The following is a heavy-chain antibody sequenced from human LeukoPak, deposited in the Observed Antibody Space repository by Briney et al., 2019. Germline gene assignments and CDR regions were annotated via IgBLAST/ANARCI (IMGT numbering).Heavy chain of an antibody. D-gene: IGHD6-13*01. CDR2: ISVNGGAM. J-gene: IGHJ4*02. V-gene: IGHV3-11*01. CDR3: ARGPRILAAGSYYFDY. Sequence: TPGGSLRLSCAASGFSFKDYYFSWIRQAPGKGLEWVSFISVNGGAMYYADFVKGRFTISRDNAKSLLYLEMNSLRVEDTAVYHCARGPRILAAGSYYFDYWGQGSLVTVSS. CDR1: GFSFKDYY.